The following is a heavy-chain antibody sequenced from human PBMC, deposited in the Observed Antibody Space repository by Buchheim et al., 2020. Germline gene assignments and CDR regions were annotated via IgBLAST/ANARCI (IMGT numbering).Heavy chain of an antibody. J-gene: IGHJ5*02. D-gene: IGHD3-3*01. CDR2: VRPNSGDT. V-gene: IGHV1-2*06. CDR3: ARDWYDFWAGYYFDL. CDR1: GYTFTAYP. Sequence: KKPGASVKVSCKVSGYTFTAYPIHWVRQAPGQGLEWMGRVRPNSGDTTYAEKFQGRLIFTTDTSVNTAFMELSGLTSDDTAVYYCARDWYDFWAGYYFDLWGQGTL.